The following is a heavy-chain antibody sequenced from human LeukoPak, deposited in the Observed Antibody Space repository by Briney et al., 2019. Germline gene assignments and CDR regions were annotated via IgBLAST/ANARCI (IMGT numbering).Heavy chain of an antibody. J-gene: IGHJ4*02. CDR3: ARADTSGWFVDY. D-gene: IGHD6-19*01. CDR2: MGPNSADT. Sequence: ASVKVSCKASGYTFTSNNINWVRQAPGQGLEWMGWMGPNSADTAYAQKFQGRVAMTRDTSISTAYMELSSLRSEDTAVHYCARADTSGWFVDYWGQGTLVTVSS. V-gene: IGHV1-8*01. CDR1: GYTFTSNN.